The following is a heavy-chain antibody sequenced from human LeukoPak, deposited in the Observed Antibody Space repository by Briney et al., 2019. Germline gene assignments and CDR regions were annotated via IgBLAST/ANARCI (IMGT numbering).Heavy chain of an antibody. V-gene: IGHV4-30-2*01. J-gene: IGHJ5*02. CDR3: ARITMVRGVMGPRWFDP. CDR2: VYHSGST. CDR1: GGSISSGGYS. Sequence: SQTLSLTCAVSGGSISSGGYSWSWIRQPPGKGLEWIGYVYHSGSTYYNPSLKSRVTISVDTSKNQFSLKLSSVTAADTAVYYCARITMVRGVMGPRWFDPWGQGTLVTVSS. D-gene: IGHD3-10*01.